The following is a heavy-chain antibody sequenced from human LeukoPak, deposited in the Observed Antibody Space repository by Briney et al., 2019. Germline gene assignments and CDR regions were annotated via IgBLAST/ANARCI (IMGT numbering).Heavy chain of an antibody. D-gene: IGHD2-2*01. V-gene: IGHV3-48*03. CDR1: GFTFSSYE. CDR3: ARDRIVVVPAAHYFDY. CDR2: ISSSGSTI. J-gene: IGHJ4*02. Sequence: GGSLRLSCAASGFTFSSYEMNWVRQAPGKGLEWVSYISSSGSTIYYADSVKGRFTISRDNAKNSLYLQMNSLRAEDTAVYYCARDRIVVVPAAHYFDYWGQGTLVTVSS.